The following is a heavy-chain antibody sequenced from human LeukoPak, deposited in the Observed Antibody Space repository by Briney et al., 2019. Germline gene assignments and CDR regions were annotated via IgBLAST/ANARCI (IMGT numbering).Heavy chain of an antibody. CDR2: TSSDGTNY. CDR3: VRAHNPGGWFDP. J-gene: IGHJ5*02. V-gene: IGHV3-30*04. CDR1: GFPFNNYA. D-gene: IGHD3-10*01. Sequence: GGSLRLSCEASGFPFNNYAMHWVRQAPGKGLAWVTVTSSDGTNYYFADSVKGRFTISRDNSKNTVYLEMNSLTAEDTSLYYCVRAHNPGGWFDPWGQGTLVTVSS.